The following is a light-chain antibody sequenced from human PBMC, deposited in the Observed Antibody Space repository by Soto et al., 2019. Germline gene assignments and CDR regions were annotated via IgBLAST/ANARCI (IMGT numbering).Light chain of an antibody. CDR1: SSDAGGYNY. CDR3: SSYTSIDTWV. CDR2: DVS. J-gene: IGLJ1*01. Sequence: QAALTQPASVPGAPGQSITITCTGTSSDAGGYNYVSWYQQHPGKAPKVLISDVSNRPAGISNRFSGSKSGNTASLTISGLQAEDEADYYCSSYTSIDTWVFGTGTKVTLL. V-gene: IGLV2-14*03.